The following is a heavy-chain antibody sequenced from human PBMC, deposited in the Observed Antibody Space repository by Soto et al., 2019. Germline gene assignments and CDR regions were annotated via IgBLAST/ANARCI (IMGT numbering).Heavy chain of an antibody. J-gene: IGHJ4*02. D-gene: IGHD3-10*01. Sequence: EVQLVESGGGLAQPGGPLRLSCAVSGFTLSDYWMHWVRQAPGKGLEWVSRINSDESSISYADSVKGRFTVSRDNAKTTLFLQMSSLRAEDKAVYYCERDKFGALGGDSWGQGTLVTVSS. CDR1: GFTLSDYW. CDR3: ERDKFGALGGDS. CDR2: INSDESSI. V-gene: IGHV3-74*01.